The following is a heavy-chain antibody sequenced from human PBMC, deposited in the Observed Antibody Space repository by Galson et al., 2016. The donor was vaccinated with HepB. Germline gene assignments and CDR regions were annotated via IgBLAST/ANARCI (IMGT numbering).Heavy chain of an antibody. CDR2: IYYSGTT. Sequence: QVQLQESGPGLVKPSETLSLTCTVSGVSISSYYWSWIRQSPGKAPEWIGYIYYSGTTNSNPSLKSRVTISVDTAKNQFSLKLSSVTAADTAVYYCTRTRQNTYSICDYWGQGALVTVSS. CDR1: GVSISSYY. CDR3: TRTRQNTYSICDY. V-gene: IGHV4-59*08. D-gene: IGHD2-15*01. J-gene: IGHJ4*02.